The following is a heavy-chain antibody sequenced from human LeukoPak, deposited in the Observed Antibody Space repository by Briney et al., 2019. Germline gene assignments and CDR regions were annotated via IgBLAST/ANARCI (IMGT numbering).Heavy chain of an antibody. D-gene: IGHD3-10*01. Sequence: SQTLSLTCAISGDSVSSSTTAWNWIRQSPSRGLEWLGRTYYRSKWYNDYAVSVKSRITINPDTSKNQFSLQLNSVTPEDTAVYYCARERYYGSGSYYYYYGMDVWGQGTTVTVSS. CDR3: ARERYYGSGSYYYYYGMDV. CDR2: TYYRSKWYN. CDR1: GDSVSSSTTA. J-gene: IGHJ6*02. V-gene: IGHV6-1*01.